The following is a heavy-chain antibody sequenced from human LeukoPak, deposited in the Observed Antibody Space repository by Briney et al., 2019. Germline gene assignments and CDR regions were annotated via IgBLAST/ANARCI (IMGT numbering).Heavy chain of an antibody. D-gene: IGHD5-24*01. CDR2: IYPGDSDI. V-gene: IGHV5-51*01. CDR3: ARHRSRWLQPASFDY. Sequence: HGESLKISCKGSGYSFTSYWIGWVRQMPGKGLEWMGIIYPGDSDIRYSPSFQGQVTISADKSISTAYLQWSSLKAPDTAMYYCARHRSRWLQPASFDYWGPGTLVPVPP. J-gene: IGHJ4*02. CDR1: GYSFTSYW.